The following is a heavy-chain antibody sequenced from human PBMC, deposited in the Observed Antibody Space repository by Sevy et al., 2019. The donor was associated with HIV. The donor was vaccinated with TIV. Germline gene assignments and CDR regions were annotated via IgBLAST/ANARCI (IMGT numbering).Heavy chain of an antibody. J-gene: IGHJ4*02. CDR3: ARGSKIESIALDY. CDR2: ISYDGSNK. Sequence: GGSLRLSCAASGFTFSSYGMHWVRQAPGKGLEWVAVISYDGSNKYYADSVKGRFTISRDNSKNTLYLQMNSLRAEDTAVYYCARGSKIESIALDYWGQGTLVTVSS. CDR1: GFTFSSYG. D-gene: IGHD6-6*01. V-gene: IGHV3-30*03.